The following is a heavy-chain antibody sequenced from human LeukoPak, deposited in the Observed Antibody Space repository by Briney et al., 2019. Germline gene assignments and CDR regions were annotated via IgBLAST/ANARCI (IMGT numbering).Heavy chain of an antibody. J-gene: IGHJ4*02. V-gene: IGHV4-39*01. CDR2: ISYSGST. Sequence: PSETLSLTCTVSGGSISSSSYYWGWIRQPPGKGLEWIGSISYSGSTYYNPSLKSRVTISVDTSKNQFSLKLSSVTAADTAVYYCARSIVGAPSDGFDYWGQGTLVTVSS. CDR1: GGSISSSSYY. CDR3: ARSIVGAPSDGFDY. D-gene: IGHD1-26*01.